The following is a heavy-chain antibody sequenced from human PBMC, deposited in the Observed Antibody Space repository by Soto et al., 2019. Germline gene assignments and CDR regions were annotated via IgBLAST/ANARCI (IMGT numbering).Heavy chain of an antibody. CDR2: IIPILGIA. Sequence: QVQLVQSGAEVKKPGSSVKVSCMASGGTFGSYSISWVRQAPGQGLEWMGRIIPILGIANYAQKFQGRVTITADKSTSTAYMELCSLRSEDTAVYYCARDSATPFDHWGQGTLVTVSS. V-gene: IGHV1-69*08. CDR3: ARDSATPFDH. J-gene: IGHJ4*02. CDR1: GGTFGSYS. D-gene: IGHD2-15*01.